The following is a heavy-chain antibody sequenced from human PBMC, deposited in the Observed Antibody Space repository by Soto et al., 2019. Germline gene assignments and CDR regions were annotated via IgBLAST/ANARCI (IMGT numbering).Heavy chain of an antibody. CDR2: IYYSGST. J-gene: IGHJ3*01. V-gene: IGHV4-31*03. Sequence: QVQLQESGPGLVQPSQTLSLTCTVSGGSISGAVNYWTWIRQRPGKGLEWIGDIYYSGSTYYNPYLKSRVAVSVDTSKNQFALDLRSMTVADTAVYYCARDGYNYGSNADDVWGQGTMVTVSS. D-gene: IGHD5-18*01. CDR3: ARDGYNYGSNADDV. CDR1: GGSISGAVNY.